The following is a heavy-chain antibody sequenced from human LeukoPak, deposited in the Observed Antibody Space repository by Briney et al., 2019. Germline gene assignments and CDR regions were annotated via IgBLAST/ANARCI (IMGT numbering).Heavy chain of an antibody. D-gene: IGHD3-22*01. CDR2: INPNSGGT. Sequence: ASVKVSFKASGYTFTDYYMHWVRQAPGQGLEWMGWINPNSGGTNYAQKFQGRVTMTRDTSISTAYIELSRLRSDDTAVYYCARNYYDSSGAIDYWGQGTLVTVSS. CDR3: ARNYYDSSGAIDY. J-gene: IGHJ4*02. V-gene: IGHV1-2*02. CDR1: GYTFTDYY.